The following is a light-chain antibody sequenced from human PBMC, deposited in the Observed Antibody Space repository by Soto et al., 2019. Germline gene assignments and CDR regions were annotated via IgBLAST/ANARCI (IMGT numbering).Light chain of an antibody. V-gene: IGKV3-20*01. CDR2: GAS. CDR3: RQYGRSLGFA. J-gene: IGKJ4*01. CDR1: QSVSSN. Sequence: EIVLTQSPGTLSLSPGETATLSCRASQSVSSNLAWYQQKPGQTPRLLIYGASSRATGIPDRFSGSGSGTDFTLTISRLEPEDFAVYYCRQYGRSLGFAVGGGTKWIS.